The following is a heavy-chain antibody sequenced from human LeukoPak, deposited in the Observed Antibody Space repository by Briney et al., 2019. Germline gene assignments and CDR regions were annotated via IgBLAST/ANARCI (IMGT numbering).Heavy chain of an antibody. D-gene: IGHD3-22*01. J-gene: IGHJ5*02. Sequence: GASVKVSCKASGYTFTSYYMHWVRQAPGQGLEWMGIINPSGGSTSYAQKFQGRVTMTRDTSTSTVYMELSSLRSEDTAVYYCARRSYYDSSGYYLWAFDPWGQGTLVTVSS. V-gene: IGHV1-46*01. CDR2: INPSGGST. CDR3: ARRSYYDSSGYYLWAFDP. CDR1: GYTFTSYY.